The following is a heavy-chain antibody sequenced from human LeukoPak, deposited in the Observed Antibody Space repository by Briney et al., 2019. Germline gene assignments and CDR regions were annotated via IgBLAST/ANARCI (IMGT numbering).Heavy chain of an antibody. CDR1: GFIFSRYG. CDR3: AAGYSYSDY. J-gene: IGHJ4*02. V-gene: IGHV3-30*03. D-gene: IGHD5-18*01. CDR2: ISYDGSDK. Sequence: GGSLRLSCAASGFIFSRYGMHWVRQAPGKGLEWVAVISYDGSDKYYADSVKGRFTISRDNSNNTVYLQMNSLRVEDTAVYHCAAGYSYSDYWGQGALVTVSS.